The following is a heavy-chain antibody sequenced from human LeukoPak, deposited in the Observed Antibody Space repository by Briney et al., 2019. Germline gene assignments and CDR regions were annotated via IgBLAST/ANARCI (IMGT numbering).Heavy chain of an antibody. D-gene: IGHD4/OR15-4a*01. Sequence: GRSLRLSCAASGFSFDEYAMHWVRHVPGKGLEWVSGISFNSGGVVYADSVKGRFSTSRDNAKKSLYLQMNNLRPEDTAFYFCAKDVFSANWYYFDQWGQGTLVTVSS. CDR2: ISFNSGGV. CDR3: AKDVFSANWYYFDQ. V-gene: IGHV3-9*01. J-gene: IGHJ4*02. CDR1: GFSFDEYA.